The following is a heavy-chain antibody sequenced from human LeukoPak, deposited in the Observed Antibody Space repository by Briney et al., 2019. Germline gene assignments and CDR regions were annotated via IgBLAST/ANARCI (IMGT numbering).Heavy chain of an antibody. J-gene: IGHJ6*03. D-gene: IGHD3-10*01. V-gene: IGHV1-69*13. CDR1: GGTFSSYA. CDR2: IIPIFGTA. Sequence: SVKVSCKASGGTFSSYAISWVRQAPGQGLEWMGGIIPIFGTANYAQKFQGRVTITADESTSTAYMELSSLRSEDTAVNYCARVSYGSGSYSDHYYYMDVWGKGTTVTISS. CDR3: ARVSYGSGSYSDHYYYMDV.